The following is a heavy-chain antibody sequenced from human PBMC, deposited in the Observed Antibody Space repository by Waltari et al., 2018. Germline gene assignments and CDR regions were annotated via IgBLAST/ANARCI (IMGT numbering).Heavy chain of an antibody. CDR1: GSTFANYW. V-gene: IGHV5-51*01. D-gene: IGHD3-10*01. CDR3: ARPSWSRALWYGDF. Sequence: EVQLVQSGAEVKKPGESLRISCEGSGSTFANYWIGWVRQTPDKGLEWMGIIFPDDSDTRYSPSFQGQVTISVDKSINTAYLQWNSLKASDTAVYFCARPSWSRALWYGDFWGQGTVVTVSS. J-gene: IGHJ4*02. CDR2: IFPDDSDT.